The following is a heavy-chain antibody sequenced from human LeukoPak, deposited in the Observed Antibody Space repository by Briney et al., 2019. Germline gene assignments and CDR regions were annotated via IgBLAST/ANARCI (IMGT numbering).Heavy chain of an antibody. CDR3: ARAMTGGSGDSWFAP. V-gene: IGHV4-30-2*01. CDR2: FHHSGST. J-gene: IGHJ5*02. CDR1: GASISSGGYS. Sequence: SETLSLTCAVSGASISSGGYSWSWIRQPPGKGLEWIGYFHHSGSTYYNPSLKSRVTISVDMSKNQFSLKLTSVTAADTAVYYCARAMTGGSGDSWFAPWGQGTLVTVSS. D-gene: IGHD3-10*01.